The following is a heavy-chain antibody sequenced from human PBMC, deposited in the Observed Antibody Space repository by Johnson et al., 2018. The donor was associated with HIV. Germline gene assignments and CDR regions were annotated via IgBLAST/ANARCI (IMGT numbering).Heavy chain of an antibody. Sequence: QVQLVESGGGVVQPGRSLRLSCAASGFTFSSYAMHWVRQAPGKGLEWVAVISYDGSNKYYADSVKGRFTISRDNSKNTLYLQMNSLRAEDTAVYYCATLIYRSDAFDIWGQGTMVTVSS. CDR2: ISYDGSNK. D-gene: IGHD1-26*01. V-gene: IGHV3-30-3*01. CDR1: GFTFSSYA. J-gene: IGHJ3*02. CDR3: ATLIYRSDAFDI.